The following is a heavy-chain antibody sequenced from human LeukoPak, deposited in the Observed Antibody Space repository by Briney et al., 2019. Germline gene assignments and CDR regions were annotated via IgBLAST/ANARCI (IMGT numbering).Heavy chain of an antibody. CDR3: TSQWELLEIDY. D-gene: IGHD1-26*01. V-gene: IGHV1-18*01. CDR2: ISPYNGQT. J-gene: IGHJ4*02. CDR1: GYTFSSYG. Sequence: ASVKVSCKASGYTFSSYGISWVRQAPGQGLEWVGWISPYNGQTNYLQKVQGRVTMTTDTSTNTAYMELRSLRSDDTAVYYCTSQWELLEIDYWGQGTLVTVSS.